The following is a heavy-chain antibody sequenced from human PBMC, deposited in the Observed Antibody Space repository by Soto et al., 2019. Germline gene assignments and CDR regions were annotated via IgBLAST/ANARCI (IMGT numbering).Heavy chain of an antibody. J-gene: IGHJ4*02. CDR3: ARARSMTTVTTIDY. Sequence: SETLSLTCTVSGGSISSGGYYWSWIRQHPGKGLEWIGYIYYSGSTYYNPSLKSRVTISVDTSKNQFSLKLSSVTAADTAVYYCARARSMTTVTTIDYWGQGTLVTVSS. CDR1: GGSISSGGYY. D-gene: IGHD4-17*01. CDR2: IYYSGST. V-gene: IGHV4-31*03.